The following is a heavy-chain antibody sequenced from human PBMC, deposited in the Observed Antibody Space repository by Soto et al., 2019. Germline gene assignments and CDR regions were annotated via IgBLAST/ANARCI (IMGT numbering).Heavy chain of an antibody. Sequence: GGSLRLSCAASGFIFSNYAMSWVRQAPGKGLEWVSTIIYSGGSTYYADSVKGRFTISRDNSKNTLYLQMNSLRAEDTAVYYCAREDGYRGGDAFDIWGQGTMVTVSS. CDR2: IIYSGGST. D-gene: IGHD5-12*01. CDR3: AREDGYRGGDAFDI. J-gene: IGHJ3*02. V-gene: IGHV3-23*01. CDR1: GFIFSNYA.